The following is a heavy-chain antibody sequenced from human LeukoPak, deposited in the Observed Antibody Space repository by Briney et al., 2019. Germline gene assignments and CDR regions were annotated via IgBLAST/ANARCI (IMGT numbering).Heavy chain of an antibody. CDR2: ISWNSGSI. V-gene: IGHV3-9*01. J-gene: IGHJ6*03. D-gene: IGHD3-10*01. CDR3: AKDTPSGYYYGSGRLRIYYYYMDV. Sequence: PGGSLRLSCAASGFTFDDYAMHWVRHAPGKGLEWVSGISWNSGSIGYADSVKGRFTISRDNAKNSLYLQMNSLRAEDTALYYCAKDTPSGYYYGSGRLRIYYYYMDVWGKGTTVTISS. CDR1: GFTFDDYA.